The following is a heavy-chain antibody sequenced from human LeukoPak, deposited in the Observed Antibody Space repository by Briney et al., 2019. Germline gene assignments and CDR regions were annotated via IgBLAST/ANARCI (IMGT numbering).Heavy chain of an antibody. V-gene: IGHV4-34*01. Sequence: SETLSLTCAVYGGSFSSYYWSWIRQPPGKGLEWIGEINHSGSTNYNPSLKSRVTISVDTSKNQFSLKLSSVTAADTAVYYCARVSSSWRGYYYYYYGMDVWGQGTTVTVSS. J-gene: IGHJ6*02. CDR2: INHSGST. CDR1: GGSFSSYY. CDR3: ARVSSSWRGYYYYYYGMDV. D-gene: IGHD6-13*01.